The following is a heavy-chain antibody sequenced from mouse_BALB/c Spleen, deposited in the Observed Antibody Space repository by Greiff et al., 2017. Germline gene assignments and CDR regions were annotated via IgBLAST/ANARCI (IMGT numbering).Heavy chain of an antibody. CDR3: TKPSTMITTGYFDV. D-gene: IGHD2-4*01. CDR2: IDPETGGT. V-gene: IGHV1-15*01. Sequence: QVQLQQSGAELVRPGASVTLSCKASGYTFTDYEMHWVKQTPVHGLEWIGAIDPETGGTAYNQKFKGKATLTADKSSSTAYMELRSLTSEDSAVYYCTKPSTMITTGYFDVWGAGTTVTVSS. CDR1: GYTFTDYE. J-gene: IGHJ1*01.